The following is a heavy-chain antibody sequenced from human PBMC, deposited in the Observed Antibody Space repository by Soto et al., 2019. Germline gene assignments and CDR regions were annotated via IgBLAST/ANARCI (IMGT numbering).Heavy chain of an antibody. CDR1: GGPISNYY. CDR2: IHYNGNT. J-gene: IGHJ4*02. Sequence: SETLSLTCTVSGGPISNYYWSWIRQPPGKGLEWIGYIHYNGNTKYNPSLKSRVSMSVDTSKNQFSLRLISVTAADTAKYFCAREGNLGRWLQPLDFWGQGTLVTVSS. CDR3: AREGNLGRWLQPLDF. D-gene: IGHD5-12*01. V-gene: IGHV4-59*01.